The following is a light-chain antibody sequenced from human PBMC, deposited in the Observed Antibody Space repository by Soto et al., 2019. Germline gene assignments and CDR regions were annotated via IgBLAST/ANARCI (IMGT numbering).Light chain of an antibody. CDR1: SSDVGGYNY. CDR3: ISYTSISTYV. CDR2: VVS. J-gene: IGLJ1*01. Sequence: QSALTQPAXVSGSPGQSITISCTGTSSDVGGYNYVAWYQQHPGKAPKLMIYVVSNRPSGVSNRFSGSKSGNTASLTISGLQAEDEADYYCISYTSISTYVFGSGTKVTVL. V-gene: IGLV2-14*01.